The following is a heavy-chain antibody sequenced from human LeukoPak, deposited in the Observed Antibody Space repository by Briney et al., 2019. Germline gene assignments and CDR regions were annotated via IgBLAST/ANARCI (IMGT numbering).Heavy chain of an antibody. CDR1: GYAFTGYY. Sequence: GASVKVSCKPSGYAFTGYYIHWLRQAPGQGLEWMGWINPNTGATIYAQRFQGRVTMTRDTSINTAYTELSTLTSDDTGVYYCARDRVGSGWPRPYYFEKWGQGTLVTVSS. CDR3: ARDRVGSGWPRPYYFEK. V-gene: IGHV1-2*02. J-gene: IGHJ4*02. D-gene: IGHD6-19*01. CDR2: INPNTGAT.